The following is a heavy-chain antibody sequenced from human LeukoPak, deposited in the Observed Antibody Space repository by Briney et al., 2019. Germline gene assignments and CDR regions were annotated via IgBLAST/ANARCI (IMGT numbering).Heavy chain of an antibody. J-gene: IGHJ3*02. V-gene: IGHV3-53*01. D-gene: IGHD1-26*01. CDR2: IYRSGST. CDR1: GFTVSTNY. CDR3: ARDLRELRSPFDI. Sequence: PGGSLRLSCAASGFTVSTNYVSWVRQAPGKGLEWVSVIYRSGSTYYADSVKGRFTISRDNAKNSLYLQMNSLRAEDTAVYYCARDLRELRSPFDIWGQGTMVTVSS.